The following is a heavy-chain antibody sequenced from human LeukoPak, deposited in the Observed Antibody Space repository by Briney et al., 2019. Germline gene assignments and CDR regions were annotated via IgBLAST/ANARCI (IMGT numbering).Heavy chain of an antibody. V-gene: IGHV4-34*01. CDR1: GGSFSGYY. CDR2: VNQNGGT. Sequence: SETPSLTCAVYGGSFSGYYWSWIRQPPGKGLEWIGEVNQNGGTNYNPSLKSRVTISVDTSKNQFSLSLSSVTAADTAFYYCARGNWNVRFDPWGQGTLVTVSS. D-gene: IGHD1-1*01. CDR3: ARGNWNVRFDP. J-gene: IGHJ5*02.